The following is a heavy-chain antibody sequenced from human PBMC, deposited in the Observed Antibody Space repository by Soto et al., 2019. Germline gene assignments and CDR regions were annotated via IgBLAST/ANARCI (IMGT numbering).Heavy chain of an antibody. J-gene: IGHJ6*02. V-gene: IGHV4-38-2*02. CDR1: GYSISSGYY. CDR3: ARDPTVVIDYYYYGMDV. Sequence: NPSETLSLTCAVSGYSISSGYYWGWIRQPPGKGLEWIGSIYHSGSTYYNPSLKSRVTISVDTSKNQFSLKLSSVTAADTAVYYCARDPTVVIDYYYYGMDVWGQGTTVTVSS. D-gene: IGHD3-22*01. CDR2: IYHSGST.